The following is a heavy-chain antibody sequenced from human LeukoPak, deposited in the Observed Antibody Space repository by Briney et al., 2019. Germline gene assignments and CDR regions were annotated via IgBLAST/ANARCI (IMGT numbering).Heavy chain of an antibody. V-gene: IGHV3-30-3*02. J-gene: IGHJ4*02. D-gene: IGHD3-3*01. CDR2: ISYDGNNK. Sequence: GGSLRLSCAASGFTFSSYAMHWVRQAPGKGLEWVAVISYDGNNKYYADSVKGRFTISRDNSKNTLYLQMNSLRAEDTAVYYCAKTERPYDFWSGPSDYWGQGTLVTVSS. CDR1: GFTFSSYA. CDR3: AKTERPYDFWSGPSDY.